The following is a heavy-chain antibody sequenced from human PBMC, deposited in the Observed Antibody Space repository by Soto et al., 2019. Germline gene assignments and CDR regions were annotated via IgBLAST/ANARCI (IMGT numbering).Heavy chain of an antibody. CDR2: IKSKTDGGTT. CDR1: GFTFSNAW. CDR3: TTDRGYDFWSGYYYYMDV. V-gene: IGHV3-15*01. J-gene: IGHJ6*03. Sequence: GGSLRLSCAASGFTFSNAWMSWVRQAPGKGLEWVGRIKSKTDGGTTDYAAPVKGRFTILKDDSKNTLYLQMNSLKTEDTAVDYCTTDRGYDFWSGYYYYMDVWGKGTTVTVSS. D-gene: IGHD3-3*01.